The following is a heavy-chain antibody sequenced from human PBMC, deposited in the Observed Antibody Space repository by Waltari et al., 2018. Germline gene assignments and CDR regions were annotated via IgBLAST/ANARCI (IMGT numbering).Heavy chain of an antibody. CDR1: GGSFSGYY. J-gene: IGHJ3*02. Sequence: QVQLQQWGAGLLKPSETLSLTCAVYGGSFSGYYWSWIRQPPGKGLEWIGEINHSGSTNNNPSLKSRVTRSVDTSKNQFSLKLSSVTAADTAVYYCARARYDSSGYYQNYRGSDAFDIWGQGTMVTVSS. CDR3: ARARYDSSGYYQNYRGSDAFDI. V-gene: IGHV4-34*01. CDR2: INHSGST. D-gene: IGHD3-22*01.